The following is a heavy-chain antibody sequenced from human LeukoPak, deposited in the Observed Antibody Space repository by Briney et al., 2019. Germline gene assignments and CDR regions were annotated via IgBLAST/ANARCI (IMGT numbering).Heavy chain of an antibody. V-gene: IGHV4-59*08. D-gene: IGHD3-22*01. CDR1: GGSISSYY. CDR2: IYYSGST. Sequence: SETLSLTCTVSGGSISSYYWSWIRQPPGKGLEWIGYIYYSGSTNYNPSLKSRVTISVDTSKNQFSLKLSSVSAADTAVYYCARHKYSQLLYWFGPWGQGTLVTVSS. CDR3: ARHKYSQLLYWFGP. J-gene: IGHJ5*02.